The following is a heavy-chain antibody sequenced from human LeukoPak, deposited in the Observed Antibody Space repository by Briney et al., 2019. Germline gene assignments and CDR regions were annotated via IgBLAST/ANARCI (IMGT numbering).Heavy chain of an antibody. J-gene: IGHJ6*02. CDR3: ARDGGRGVSNHYYYGMDV. Sequence: VGSLRLSCAASLFTATSDYMSWVREAPGKGREGGSVNYIGNSTYYADSAQGRFTISRDTSKNTLYLQMNSLRAEETAVYYCARDGGRGVSNHYYYGMDVWGQGTTVTVSS. CDR2: NYIGNST. CDR1: LFTATSDY. V-gene: IGHV3-53*01. D-gene: IGHD3-10*01.